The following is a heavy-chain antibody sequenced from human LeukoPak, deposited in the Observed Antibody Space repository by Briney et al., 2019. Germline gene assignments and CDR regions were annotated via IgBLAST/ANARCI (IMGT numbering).Heavy chain of an antibody. D-gene: IGHD5-12*01. CDR3: AREVNSGCFDY. CDR1: GGSVSSGSYY. V-gene: IGHV4-61*01. J-gene: IGHJ4*02. CDR2: IYYSGST. Sequence: SETLSLSCTVSGGSVSSGSYYWIWIRQPPGKGLEWIGYIYYSGSTNYNPSLKSRVTISVDTSKNQFSLKLSSVTAADTAVYYCAREVNSGCFDYWGQGTLVTVSS.